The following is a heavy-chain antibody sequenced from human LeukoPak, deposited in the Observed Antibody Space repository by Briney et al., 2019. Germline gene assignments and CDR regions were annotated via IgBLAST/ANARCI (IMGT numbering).Heavy chain of an antibody. CDR3: VRERGPFDGFDI. V-gene: IGHV3-33*01. CDR2: IWVDGINK. CDR1: GFTFSSYG. J-gene: IGHJ3*02. Sequence: GGSLRLSCAASGFTFSSYGMHWVRQAPGKGREWVTVIWVDGINKYYADSVRGRFTISRDNSKNTLYLEMNSLRTEDTAVYYCVRERGPFDGFDIWGQGTRVTVSS.